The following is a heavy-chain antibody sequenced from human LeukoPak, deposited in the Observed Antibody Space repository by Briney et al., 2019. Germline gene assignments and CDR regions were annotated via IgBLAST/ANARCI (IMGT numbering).Heavy chain of an antibody. CDR3: ARVIAAAGSHFDY. CDR1: GFTLSDYY. V-gene: IGHV3-11*01. D-gene: IGHD6-13*01. J-gene: IGHJ4*02. CDR2: ISSSGSTI. Sequence: KPGGSLTLSCAASGFTLSDYYMSWIRQPPGKGRDWVSYISSSGSTIYYADSVKGRFTISRDNAKNSLYLQMNSLRAEDTAVYYCARVIAAAGSHFDYWGQGTLVTVSS.